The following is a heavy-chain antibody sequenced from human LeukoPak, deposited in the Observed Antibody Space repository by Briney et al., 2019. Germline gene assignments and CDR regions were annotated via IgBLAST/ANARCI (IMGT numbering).Heavy chain of an antibody. CDR1: GYSISSGYY. CDR3: ARSTPDFDY. V-gene: IGHV4-38-2*02. J-gene: IGHJ4*02. D-gene: IGHD2-15*01. Sequence: SETLSLTCTVSGYSISSGYYWGWIRPPPGKGLEWIGSIYHSGSTYYNPSLKSRVTISVDTSKNQFSLKLSSVTAADTAVYYCARSTPDFDYWGQGTLVTVSS. CDR2: IYHSGST.